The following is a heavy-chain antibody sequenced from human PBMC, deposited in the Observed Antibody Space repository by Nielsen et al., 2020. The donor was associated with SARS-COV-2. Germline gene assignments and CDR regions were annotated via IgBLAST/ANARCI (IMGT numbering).Heavy chain of an antibody. CDR1: GFTFDDYA. D-gene: IGHD6-13*01. Sequence: SLKISCAASGFTFDDYAMHWVRQAPGKGLEWVSGISWNSGSIGYADSVKGRFTISRDNAKNSLYLQMNSLRAEDTALYYCATGAAAGTGNYYYGMDVWAKGPRSPSP. CDR2: ISWNSGSI. V-gene: IGHV3-9*01. J-gene: IGHJ6*02. CDR3: ATGAAAGTGNYYYGMDV.